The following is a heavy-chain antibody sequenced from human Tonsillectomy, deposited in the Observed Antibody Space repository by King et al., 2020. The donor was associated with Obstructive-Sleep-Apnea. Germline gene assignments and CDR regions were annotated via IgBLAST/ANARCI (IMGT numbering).Heavy chain of an antibody. CDR2: IWYDGSKK. V-gene: IGHV3-33*06. J-gene: IGHJ5*02. Sequence: VQLVESGGGVVQPGRSLNLSCAASGFTFRSYGMHWVRQAPGKGPEWVAVIWYDGSKKYYADSVKGRFTISRDNSKDTLFLQMNSLTDEDTGIYYCAKINQEGNWFNPWGQGTRVTVSS. D-gene: IGHD1-14*01. CDR1: GFTFRSYG. CDR3: AKINQEGNWFNP.